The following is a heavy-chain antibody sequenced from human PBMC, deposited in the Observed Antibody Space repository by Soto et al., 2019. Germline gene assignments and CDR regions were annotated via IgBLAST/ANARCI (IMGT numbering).Heavy chain of an antibody. CDR3: AKSPHSSGWYGYYYYGMDV. V-gene: IGHV3-23*01. CDR2: ISGSGGNT. J-gene: IGHJ6*02. Sequence: GGSLRLSCAASGFTFSSYAMSWVRQAPGKGLEWVSAISGSGGNTYYADSVKGRFTISRDNSKNTLYLQMNSLRAEDTAVYYCAKSPHSSGWYGYYYYGMDVWGQGTTVTVSS. CDR1: GFTFSSYA. D-gene: IGHD6-19*01.